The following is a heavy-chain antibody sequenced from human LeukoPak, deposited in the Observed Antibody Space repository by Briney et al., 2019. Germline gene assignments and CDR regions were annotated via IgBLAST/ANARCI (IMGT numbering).Heavy chain of an antibody. Sequence: GGSLRLSCAASGFAFSSYAMSWVRQAPGKGPEWVSLISGSGDGTHYADSVKGRFTISRDNSKNTLYLQMNSLRAEDTAVYYCAKMYSSGWNDIYWYFDYWGQGTLVTVSS. CDR1: GFAFSSYA. J-gene: IGHJ4*02. D-gene: IGHD6-19*01. V-gene: IGHV3-23*01. CDR2: ISGSGDGT. CDR3: AKMYSSGWNDIYWYFDY.